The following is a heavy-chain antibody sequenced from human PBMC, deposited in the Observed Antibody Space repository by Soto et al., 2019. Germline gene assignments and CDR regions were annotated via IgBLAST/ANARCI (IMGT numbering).Heavy chain of an antibody. Sequence: GGSLRLSCAASGFTFSDCNMNWVRQAPGKGLEWLSYISGSGSPIFYADSVKGRFTISSDNARNSLYLQMNSLRAEDTAVYYCARGLGSSWFFLWGQGTLVTVSS. J-gene: IGHJ5*02. CDR1: GFTFSDCN. CDR2: ISGSGSPI. V-gene: IGHV3-48*01. CDR3: ARGLGSSWFFL. D-gene: IGHD6-13*01.